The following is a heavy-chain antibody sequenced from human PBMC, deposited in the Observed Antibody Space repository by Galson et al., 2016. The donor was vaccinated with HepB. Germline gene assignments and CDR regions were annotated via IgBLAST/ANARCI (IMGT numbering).Heavy chain of an antibody. J-gene: IGHJ6*02. D-gene: IGHD1-26*01. CDR3: AGDLSGYYYGLDI. V-gene: IGHV3-53*01. Sequence: SLRLSCAGSGFSVSNVYMNWVRQSPGKGLEWVSVVYSDGTTYYADSVKGRFAIARDNAKNTLYLQMNSLRAEDTAIYYCAGDLSGYYYGLDIWGQGTTVTVSS. CDR2: VYSDGTT. CDR1: GFSVSNVY.